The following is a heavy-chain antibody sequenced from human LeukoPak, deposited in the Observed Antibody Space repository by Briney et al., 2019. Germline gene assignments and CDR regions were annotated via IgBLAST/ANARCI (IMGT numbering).Heavy chain of an antibody. Sequence: GESLKISCKGSGYSFTNYWIGWVRQMPGKGVGWMGIIYTGGSDTRYSPSFQGQVTISADKSISTAYLQWSSLKASDTAMYYCARSSVYCSSTSCYPAPYYYYGMDVWGQGTTVTVSS. CDR2: IYTGGSDT. D-gene: IGHD2-2*01. CDR1: GYSFTNYW. J-gene: IGHJ6*02. V-gene: IGHV5-51*01. CDR3: ARSSVYCSSTSCYPAPYYYYGMDV.